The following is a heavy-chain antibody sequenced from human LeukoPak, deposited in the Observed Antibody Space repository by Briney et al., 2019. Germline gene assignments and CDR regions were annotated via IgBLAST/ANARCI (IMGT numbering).Heavy chain of an antibody. CDR1: GGAFGSCT. CDR2: IIHMLHIA. Sequence: GASVKLSCTASGGAFGSCTISCVRQAPEQRLEGMGRIIHMLHIANTSQKLQGRVRITADKSTSTAYMELSSLRSEDTAVYYCARADSSGSAWGQGTLVTVSS. CDR3: ARADSSGSA. D-gene: IGHD3-22*01. J-gene: IGHJ5*02. V-gene: IGHV1-69*02.